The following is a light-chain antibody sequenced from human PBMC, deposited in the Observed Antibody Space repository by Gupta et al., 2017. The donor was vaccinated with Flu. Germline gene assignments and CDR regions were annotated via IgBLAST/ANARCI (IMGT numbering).Light chain of an antibody. Sequence: QSALTQPPSASGTPGQRVTISCSGSSSNIGSNYVYWYQQLPGTAPKLLIYRNNQRPSGVPDRFSVSKPGTSAHLAISGLRSEDEADYYCAAWDDSLRAHVVFGGGTKLTVL. CDR2: RNN. CDR3: AAWDDSLRAHVV. V-gene: IGLV1-47*01. J-gene: IGLJ2*01. CDR1: SSNIGSNY.